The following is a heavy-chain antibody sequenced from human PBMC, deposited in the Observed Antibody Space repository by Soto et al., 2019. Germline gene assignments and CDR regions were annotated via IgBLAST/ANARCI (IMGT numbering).Heavy chain of an antibody. J-gene: IGHJ4*02. Sequence: WGSLRLSCIASGFTFSTFAMNWVRQAPGKGLEWVSTVSGGVDSTYYADSVKGRFTISRDNSKNTLYLQMHSLRAEDTAVYYCAKDSTYYNFWSAFSYWGQGTLVTVSS. D-gene: IGHD3-3*01. V-gene: IGHV3-23*01. CDR1: GFTFSTFA. CDR3: AKDSTYYNFWSAFSY. CDR2: VSGGVDST.